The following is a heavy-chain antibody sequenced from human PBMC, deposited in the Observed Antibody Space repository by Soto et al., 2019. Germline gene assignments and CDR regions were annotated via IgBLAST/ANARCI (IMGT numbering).Heavy chain of an antibody. J-gene: IGHJ5*02. CDR2: INPDNGNT. CDR1: GYTFTNYG. Sequence: EASVKVSCKASGYTFTNYGINWVRQAPGQGLEWMGWINPDNGNTKFAQKVQGRVTMTTDASTSTAYMEVRSLRSDDTAVYYCARDPRYCSGDRCYNWFDPWGQGTLVTVSS. V-gene: IGHV1-18*01. CDR3: ARDPRYCSGDRCYNWFDP. D-gene: IGHD2-15*01.